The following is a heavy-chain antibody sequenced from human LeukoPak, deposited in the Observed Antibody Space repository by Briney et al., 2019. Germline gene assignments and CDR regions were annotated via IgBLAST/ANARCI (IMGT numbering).Heavy chain of an antibody. V-gene: IGHV3-23*01. D-gene: IGHD3-16*01. CDR1: GFTFSSYA. CDR2: TSGGGGSS. CDR3: AKYYDFVWGSIEY. J-gene: IGHJ4*02. Sequence: GSLRLSCAASGFTFSSYAMGWVRQAPGKGLQWVSATSGGGGSSYYADSVKGRFTISSDYSKNTLHLQMNTLRAEDTAVYYCAKYYDFVWGSIEYWGQGTLVTASS.